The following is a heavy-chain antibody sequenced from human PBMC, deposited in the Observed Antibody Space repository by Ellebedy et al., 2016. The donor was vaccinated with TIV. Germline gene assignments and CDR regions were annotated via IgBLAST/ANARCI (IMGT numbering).Heavy chain of an antibody. CDR1: GFTFRNYA. J-gene: IGHJ4*02. CDR3: AKKYYYGSGTYLYSFDY. V-gene: IGHV3-23*01. D-gene: IGHD3-10*01. CDR2: IRGSDSST. Sequence: PGGSLRLSCAASGFTFRNYAMSWVRQAPGKGLEWVSTIRGSDSSTYYADSVKGRFTISRDNSKNTLFLQMNSLRAEDTAVYYCAKKYYYGSGTYLYSFDYWGQGTLVTVSS.